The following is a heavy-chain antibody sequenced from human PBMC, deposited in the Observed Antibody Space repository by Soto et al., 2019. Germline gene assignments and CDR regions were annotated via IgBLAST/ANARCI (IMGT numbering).Heavy chain of an antibody. D-gene: IGHD2-21*01. Sequence: SETLSLTCTVSGGSISSYYWSWIRQPPGKGLEWIGYIYYSGSTNYNPSLKSRVTISVDTSKNQFSLKLSSVTAADTAVYYCARVTVCGGDCYNFDYWGQGTRVTVSS. CDR3: ARVTVCGGDCYNFDY. V-gene: IGHV4-59*01. CDR1: GGSISSYY. CDR2: IYYSGST. J-gene: IGHJ4*02.